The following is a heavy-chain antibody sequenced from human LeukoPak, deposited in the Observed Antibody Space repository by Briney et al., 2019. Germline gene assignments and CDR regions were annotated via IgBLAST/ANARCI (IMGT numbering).Heavy chain of an antibody. CDR3: ARRYYYDGSGLRLDV. CDR1: GYTFTSYD. J-gene: IGHJ6*04. V-gene: IGHV1-8*01. Sequence: ASVKVSCKTSGYTFTSYDINWVRQAAGQGLEWMGWMNPNSGNAAYAQKFQGRVTMTRDTSISTAYMELSSLRSEDTAVYYCARRYYYDGSGLRLDVWGKGTPVTVSS. D-gene: IGHD3-22*01. CDR2: MNPNSGNA.